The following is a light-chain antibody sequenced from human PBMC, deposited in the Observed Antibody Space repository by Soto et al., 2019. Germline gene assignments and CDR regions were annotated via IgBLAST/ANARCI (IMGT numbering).Light chain of an antibody. CDR3: SSFASTHTYV. J-gene: IGLJ1*01. Sequence: QSVLTQPPSASGSPGQSVAISCTGTSSDVGGYNYVSWYQQHPGKAPKLIISEVNKRPSGVPDRFSGSKSGNTASLTISGLQAEDEADYYCSSFASTHTYVFGTGTKVTVL. V-gene: IGLV2-8*01. CDR2: EVN. CDR1: SSDVGGYNY.